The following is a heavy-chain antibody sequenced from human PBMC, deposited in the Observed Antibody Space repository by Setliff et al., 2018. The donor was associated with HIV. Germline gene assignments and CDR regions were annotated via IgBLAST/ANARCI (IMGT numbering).Heavy chain of an antibody. J-gene: IGHJ3*02. CDR2: IIPIFDTT. CDR3: AKGAGLGYYSSGSYGPDDI. D-gene: IGHD3-10*01. CDR1: GGTFRTFT. Sequence: GASVQVSCKASGGTFRTFTISWVRQAPGQGLEWMGGIIPIFDTTKYAQKFQDRVTISADESTSTAYMELSSLRSEDSAVYYCAKGAGLGYYSSGSYGPDDIWGQGTMVT. V-gene: IGHV1-69*13.